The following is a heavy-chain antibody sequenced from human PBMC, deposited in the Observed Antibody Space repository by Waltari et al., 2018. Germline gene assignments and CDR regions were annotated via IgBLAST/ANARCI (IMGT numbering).Heavy chain of an antibody. D-gene: IGHD3-9*01. Sequence: QVHLQQWGAGLLKPSETLSLTCGVYSGSLTGYQWNWIRQAPGKGLEWIGDINHSGNTDYNPSLESRVTISADTSKNQFSLHLTSVTAADTAVYYCARGHPFTIVSPRYYYYYYMDVWDKGTAVTVSS. CDR2: INHSGNT. J-gene: IGHJ6*03. V-gene: IGHV4-34*01. CDR1: SGSLTGYQ. CDR3: ARGHPFTIVSPRYYYYYYMDV.